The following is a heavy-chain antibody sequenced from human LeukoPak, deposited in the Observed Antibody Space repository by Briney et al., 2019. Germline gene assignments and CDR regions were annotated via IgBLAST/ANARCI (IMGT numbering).Heavy chain of an antibody. J-gene: IGHJ4*02. Sequence: QPGGSLRLSCSASGFVFTIYTMYWVRQAPGKGPESVSTISGSGNGFSIYYADSVKGRFTISRDDSKSILYLQMNGLRSEDTAVYYCVKDFGRIRGTPDSWGQGTLVTVSS. CDR1: GFVFTIYT. V-gene: IGHV3-64D*06. D-gene: IGHD1-26*01. CDR3: VKDFGRIRGTPDS. CDR2: ISGSGNGFSI.